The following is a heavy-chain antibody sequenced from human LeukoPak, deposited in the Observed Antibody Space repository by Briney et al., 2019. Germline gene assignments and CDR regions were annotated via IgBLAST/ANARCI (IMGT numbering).Heavy chain of an antibody. J-gene: IGHJ4*02. V-gene: IGHV3-53*01. CDR1: GFTVSSNS. CDR2: LYSGGNT. Sequence: GGSLRLSCAASGFTVSSNSMSWVRQAPGKGLEWVSVLYSGGNTYYADSVKGRFTISRDNSKNTLYLQMNSLRAEDTAVYYCAKRNPITILYDYWGQGTLVTVSS. CDR3: AKRNPITILYDY. D-gene: IGHD3-3*01.